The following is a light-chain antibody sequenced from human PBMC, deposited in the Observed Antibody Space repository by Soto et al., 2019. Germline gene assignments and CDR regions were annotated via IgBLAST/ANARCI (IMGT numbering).Light chain of an antibody. CDR1: QVISNY. CDR3: QQYDNLPPLT. Sequence: DIQMTQSPSSLSASVGDRVTITCQASQVISNYLNWYQQKPGKAPKLLIYDASNLETGVPSRFSESGSGTDFTFTISSLQPEDIETYYCQQYDNLPPLTFGGGTKVEIK. V-gene: IGKV1-33*01. CDR2: DAS. J-gene: IGKJ4*01.